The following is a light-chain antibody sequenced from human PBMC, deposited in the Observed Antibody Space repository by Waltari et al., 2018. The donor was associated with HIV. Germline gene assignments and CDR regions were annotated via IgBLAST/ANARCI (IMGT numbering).Light chain of an antibody. CDR1: QSVGTS. Sequence: DTQMTQSPSSVSASVGDRVTITCRASQSVGTSVAWYQQKPDRTPKHLIFEASRLQTGVPSRFGGSGSGTKFTLTITSLQPQDLATYFCQQANDFPHTFGQGT. CDR3: QQANDFPHT. CDR2: EAS. J-gene: IGKJ2*01. V-gene: IGKV1-12*01.